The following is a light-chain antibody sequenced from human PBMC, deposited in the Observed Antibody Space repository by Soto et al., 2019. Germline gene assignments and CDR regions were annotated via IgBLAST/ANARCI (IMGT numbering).Light chain of an antibody. CDR2: AED. Sequence: DIQMTQAPSSLSASVGDRVTITCLARQDISTYLAWYQQKPGKVPKLLISAEDTWQSGVPPRFSGSGSGTDFTLSISRLQPEAVATYCCQKYDKAPLTFGGGTKVEIK. J-gene: IGKJ4*01. CDR1: QDISTY. CDR3: QKYDKAPLT. V-gene: IGKV1-27*01.